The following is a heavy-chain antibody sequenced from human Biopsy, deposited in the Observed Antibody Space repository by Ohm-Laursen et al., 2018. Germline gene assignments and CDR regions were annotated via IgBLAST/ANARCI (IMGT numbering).Heavy chain of an antibody. V-gene: IGHV1-18*04. CDR1: DYTFYSYG. D-gene: IGHD1-26*01. CDR2: ITADEK. J-gene: IGHJ3*02. Sequence: SVKVSCKASDYTFYSYGITWVRRAPGQGLEWMGWITADEKNSAPKFQGRVTMTTDMSTSTAYMELRGLKSDDTAVYYCARVFGGAYYSYAFDIWGQGTLIIVSS. CDR3: ARVFGGAYYSYAFDI.